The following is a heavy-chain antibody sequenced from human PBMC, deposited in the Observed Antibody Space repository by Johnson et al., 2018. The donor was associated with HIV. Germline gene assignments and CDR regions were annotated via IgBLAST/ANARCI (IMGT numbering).Heavy chain of an antibody. CDR2: ISYDGSNK. CDR3: ARSQPEEYSSSSDAFDI. V-gene: IGHV3-30*14. CDR1: GFTFDDYA. Sequence: QMQLVESGGGLVQPGRSLRLSCAASGFTFDDYAMHWVRQAPGKGLEWVAVISYDGSNKYYADSVKGRFTISRDNSKNTLYLQMNSLRAEDTAVYYCARSQPEEYSSSSDAFDIWGQGTMVTVSS. J-gene: IGHJ3*02. D-gene: IGHD6-6*01.